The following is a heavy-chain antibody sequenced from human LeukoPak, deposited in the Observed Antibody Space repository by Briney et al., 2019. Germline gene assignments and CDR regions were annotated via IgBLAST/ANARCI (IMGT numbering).Heavy chain of an antibody. J-gene: IGHJ4*02. CDR2: IYSAGST. Sequence: PGGSLRLSCAASGFTVSSNYMSWVRQAPGKGLEWVSVIYSAGSTHYSDSVKGRFTISIDNSKNTLYLQMNSLRAEDTAVYYCARRAGAYTHPYDYWGQGTLVTVS. CDR3: ARRAGAYTHPYDY. D-gene: IGHD3-16*01. CDR1: GFTVSSNY. V-gene: IGHV3-53*01.